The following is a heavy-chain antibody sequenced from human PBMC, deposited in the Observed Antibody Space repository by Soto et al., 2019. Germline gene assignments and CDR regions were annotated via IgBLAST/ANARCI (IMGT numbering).Heavy chain of an antibody. Sequence: GGSLRLSCAASGFTFSSYSMNWVRQAPGKGLEWVSYISSSSSTIYYADSVKGRFTISRDNAKNSLYLQMNSLRDEDTAVYYCARDQRPNGGNSLGYSYFDYWGQGTLVTVSS. CDR1: GFTFSSYS. D-gene: IGHD2-21*02. V-gene: IGHV3-48*02. CDR3: ARDQRPNGGNSLGYSYFDY. J-gene: IGHJ4*02. CDR2: ISSSSSTI.